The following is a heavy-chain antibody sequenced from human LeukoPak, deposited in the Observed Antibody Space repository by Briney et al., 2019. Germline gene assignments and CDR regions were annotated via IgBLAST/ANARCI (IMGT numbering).Heavy chain of an antibody. J-gene: IGHJ4*02. CDR1: GFTVSSNY. D-gene: IGHD3-22*01. CDR3: ARAQRPHSRGYYYLDY. CDR2: IYSGGNT. Sequence: GGSLRLSCAASGFTVSSNYMSWVRQAPGKGLEWVSVIYSGGNTYYADSVKGRFTISRDNSKNTLYLQMNSLRAEDTAVYYCARAQRPHSRGYYYLDYCGQGTLVTVSS. V-gene: IGHV3-53*01.